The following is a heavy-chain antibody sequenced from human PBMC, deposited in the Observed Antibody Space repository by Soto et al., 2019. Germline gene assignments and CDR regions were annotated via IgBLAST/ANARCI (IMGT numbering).Heavy chain of an antibody. Sequence: GALRLSCAASGFTFSSYAMSWVRQAPGKGLEWVSAISGSGGSTYYADSVKGRFTISRDNSKNTLYLQMNSLRAEDTAVYYCAREGVVVKGSLFNWFDPWGQGPLVT. J-gene: IGHJ5*02. CDR3: AREGVVVKGSLFNWFDP. CDR1: GFTFSSYA. D-gene: IGHD3-16*01. V-gene: IGHV3-23*01. CDR2: ISGSGGST.